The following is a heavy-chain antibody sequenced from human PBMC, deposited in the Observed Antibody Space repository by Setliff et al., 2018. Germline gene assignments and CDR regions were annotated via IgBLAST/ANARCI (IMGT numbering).Heavy chain of an antibody. J-gene: IGHJ3*02. CDR1: GYTFTAYY. D-gene: IGHD3-3*01. CDR2: INPSGCLT. CDR3: VSDRFYNSRSGTSITAPHDAFDI. V-gene: IGHV1-46*03. Sequence: ASVKVSCKASGYTFTAYYMHWVRQDPGQGLEWMGIINPSGCLTKYAQKFQGRVTMTSDTSKNTVYLEASSLRSEDTAAYFCVSDRFYNSRSGTSITAPHDAFDIWGQGTMVTVSS.